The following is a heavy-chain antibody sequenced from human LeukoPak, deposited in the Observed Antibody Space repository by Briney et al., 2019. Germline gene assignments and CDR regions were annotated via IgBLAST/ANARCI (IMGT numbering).Heavy chain of an antibody. CDR3: AKESTYYYGSGSRYYGMDV. Sequence: GGSLRLSCAASGFTFSSYGMHWVRQAPGKGLEWVAVISYDGSNKYYADSVKGRFTISRDNSKNTLYLQMNSLRAEDTAVYYCAKESTYYYGSGSRYYGMDVWGQGTTVTVSS. CDR2: ISYDGSNK. CDR1: GFTFSSYG. V-gene: IGHV3-30*18. D-gene: IGHD3-10*01. J-gene: IGHJ6*02.